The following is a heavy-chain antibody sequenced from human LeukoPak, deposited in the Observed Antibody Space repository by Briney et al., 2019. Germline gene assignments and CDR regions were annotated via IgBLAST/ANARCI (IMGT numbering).Heavy chain of an antibody. CDR2: ISSSSSYI. V-gene: IGHV3-21*03. Sequence: GGSLRLSCAASGFTFSSYSMNWVRQAPGKGLEWVSSISSSSSYIYYADSVKGRFTISRDNAKNSLYLQMNSLKTEDTAVYYCTTDMDYDILTGYPTVGYWGQGTLVTVSS. D-gene: IGHD3-9*01. CDR3: TTDMDYDILTGYPTVGY. J-gene: IGHJ4*02. CDR1: GFTFSSYS.